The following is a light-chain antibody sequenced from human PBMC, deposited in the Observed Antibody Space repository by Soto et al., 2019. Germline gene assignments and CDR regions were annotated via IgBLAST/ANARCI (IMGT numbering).Light chain of an antibody. CDR2: EVS. V-gene: IGLV2-14*01. Sequence: QSALTQPASVSGSPGQSITISCTGTSSDVGGYNYVSWYQQHPGKAPKLMIYEVSNRPSGVSNRFSGSKSGNTASLTISGLQAEDEADYYCSSYTSSCTLGYVFGTGTKVTVL. J-gene: IGLJ1*01. CDR3: SSYTSSCTLGYV. CDR1: SSDVGGYNY.